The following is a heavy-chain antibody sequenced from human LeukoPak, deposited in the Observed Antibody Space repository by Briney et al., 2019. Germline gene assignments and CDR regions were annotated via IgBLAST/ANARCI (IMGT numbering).Heavy chain of an antibody. D-gene: IGHD2-21*02. CDR3: ARGLVVVTARLYYYYYMDV. J-gene: IGHJ6*03. Sequence: VASVKVSCKASGGTFSSYAISWVRQAPGQGLEWMGGIIPIFGTANYAQKFQGRVTITADESTSTAYMELSSLRSEDTAVYYCARGLVVVTARLYYYYYMDVWGKGTTVTVSS. V-gene: IGHV1-69*13. CDR1: GGTFSSYA. CDR2: IIPIFGTA.